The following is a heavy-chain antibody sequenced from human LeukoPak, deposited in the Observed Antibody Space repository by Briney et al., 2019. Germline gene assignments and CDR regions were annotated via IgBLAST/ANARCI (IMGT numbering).Heavy chain of an antibody. CDR3: GHRDY. V-gene: IGHV3-21*01. CDR1: GFTFSSYS. Sequence: GGSLRLSCAASGFTFSSYSMNWVRQAPGKGREWVSCISSSSSDIYYADPVKGRFPISRANANNSLYLQMNSLRAEDPAVYYCGHRDYWGQGTLVTVSS. CDR2: ISSSSSDI. J-gene: IGHJ4*02.